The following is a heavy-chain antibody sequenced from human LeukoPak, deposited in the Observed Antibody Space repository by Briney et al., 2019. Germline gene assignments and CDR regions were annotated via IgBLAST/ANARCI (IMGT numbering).Heavy chain of an antibody. CDR3: ARDRWELRGEFVY. D-gene: IGHD1-26*01. CDR2: IGSSSSSI. Sequence: GGSLRLSCAASGFMFSGYSMNWVRQAPGKGLEWVSSIGSSSSSIYYADSVKGRFTISRDNAKNSLYLQMNSLRAEDTAVYYCARDRWELRGEFVYWGQGTLVTVSS. V-gene: IGHV3-21*01. CDR1: GFMFSGYS. J-gene: IGHJ4*02.